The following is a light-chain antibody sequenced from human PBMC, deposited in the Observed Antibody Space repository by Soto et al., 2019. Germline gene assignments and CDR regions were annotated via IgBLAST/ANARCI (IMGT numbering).Light chain of an antibody. CDR1: QSIRSW. Sequence: DIWMTQVPSVLSASAGDRVSMRCRPSQSIRSWLAWHQQKPAKAPQRLIYAASSFESGGPSRSSGSGSRTEFTRIICRLQPEDSSTYYCQLFTNYPHMYTFGQGTKVDI. J-gene: IGKJ2*01. CDR2: AAS. CDR3: QLFTNYPHMYT. V-gene: IGKV1-5*01.